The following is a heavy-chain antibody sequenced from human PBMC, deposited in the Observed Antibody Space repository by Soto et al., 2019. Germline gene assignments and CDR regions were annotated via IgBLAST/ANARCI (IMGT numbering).Heavy chain of an antibody. Sequence: PGGSLRLSCAPFGFTFSPHAMIWVRQTPGKGLEWVSAIDATDDTTYYADSVKGRFTISRDNSKNTLYLQMNSLRAEDTAVYYCTKDSRVTMVRGVIIPPGYWGQGTLVTVSS. V-gene: IGHV3-23*01. CDR3: TKDSRVTMVRGVIIPPGY. D-gene: IGHD3-10*01. CDR1: GFTFSPHA. CDR2: IDATDDTT. J-gene: IGHJ4*02.